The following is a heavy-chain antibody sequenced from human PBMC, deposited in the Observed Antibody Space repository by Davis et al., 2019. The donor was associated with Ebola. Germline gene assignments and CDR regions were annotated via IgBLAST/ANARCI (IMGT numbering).Heavy chain of an antibody. J-gene: IGHJ6*02. CDR2: INPSGGST. CDR3: ARAVVVPYYGMDV. Sequence: AASVKVSCKASRYTFVGYYMHWVRQAPGQGLEWMGIINPSGGSTSYAQKFQGRVTMTRDTSTSTVYMELSSLRSEDTAVYYCARAVVVPYYGMDVWGQGTTVTVSS. D-gene: IGHD2-2*01. V-gene: IGHV1-46*01. CDR1: RYTFVGYY.